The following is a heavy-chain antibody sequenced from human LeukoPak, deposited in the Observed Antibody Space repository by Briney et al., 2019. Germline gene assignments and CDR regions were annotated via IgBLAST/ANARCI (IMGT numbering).Heavy chain of an antibody. J-gene: IGHJ4*02. CDR1: GYIFTTYW. CDR2: IDPSDSYT. CDR3: ALSQGTTSTDYFDF. D-gene: IGHD1-7*01. V-gene: IGHV5-10-1*01. Sequence: GESLKISCKGSGYIFTTYWIGWVRQMPGKGLEWMGRIDPSDSYTNYSPSFQGHVTISADQSISTAYLQWSSLKASGTGVYYCALSQGTTSTDYFDFWGQGTLVTVSS.